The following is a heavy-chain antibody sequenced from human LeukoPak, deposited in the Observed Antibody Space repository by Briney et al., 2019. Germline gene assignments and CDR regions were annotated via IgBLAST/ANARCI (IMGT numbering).Heavy chain of an antibody. CDR2: IIPIFGTA. V-gene: IGHV1-69*01. CDR3: ATRQLDGYYFDY. CDR1: GGTFSSYA. J-gene: IGHJ4*02. Sequence: SVKVSCKASGGTFSSYAISWVRQAPGQGLEWMGGIIPIFGTANYAQKFQGRVTITADESTSTAYMELSSLRSEDTAVYYCATRQLDGYYFDYWGQGTLVTVSS. D-gene: IGHD1-1*01.